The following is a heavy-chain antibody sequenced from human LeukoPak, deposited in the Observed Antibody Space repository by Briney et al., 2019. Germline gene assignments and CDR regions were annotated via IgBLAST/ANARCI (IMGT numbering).Heavy chain of an antibody. CDR3: ARVRYEYSSSFSYFDY. J-gene: IGHJ4*02. CDR2: INPNSGGT. Sequence: ASVKVSCKASGYTFTGHYMHWVRQAPGQGLEWMGWINPNSGGTNYAQKFQGRVTMTRDTSISTAYMELSRLRSDDTAVYYCARVRYEYSSSFSYFDYWGQGTLVTVSS. D-gene: IGHD6-6*01. V-gene: IGHV1-2*02. CDR1: GYTFTGHY.